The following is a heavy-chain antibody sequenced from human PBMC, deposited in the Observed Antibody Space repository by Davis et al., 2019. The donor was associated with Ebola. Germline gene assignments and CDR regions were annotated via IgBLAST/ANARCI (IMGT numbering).Heavy chain of an antibody. V-gene: IGHV3-23*01. CDR1: GFTFSSYA. CDR3: ARDKLGWGHFDY. J-gene: IGHJ4*02. D-gene: IGHD7-27*01. Sequence: PGGSLRLSCAASGFTFSSYAMSWVRQAPGKGLEWVSAISGSGGSTYYADSVKGRFTISRDNSKNTLYLQMNSLRAEDTAVYYCARDKLGWGHFDYWGQGTLVTVSS. CDR2: ISGSGGST.